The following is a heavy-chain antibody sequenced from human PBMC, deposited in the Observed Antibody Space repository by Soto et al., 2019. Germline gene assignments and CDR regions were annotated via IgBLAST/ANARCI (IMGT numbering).Heavy chain of an antibody. CDR3: ARGLNRPAGYGMDV. D-gene: IGHD6-6*01. Sequence: ASVKVSCKASGYTFTSYDINWVRQATGQWLEWMGWMNPNSGNTGYAQKFQGRVTMTRNTSISTAYMELSSLRSEDTAVYYCARGLNRPAGYGMDVWGQGTTVTVSS. J-gene: IGHJ6*02. CDR1: GYTFTSYD. V-gene: IGHV1-8*01. CDR2: MNPNSGNT.